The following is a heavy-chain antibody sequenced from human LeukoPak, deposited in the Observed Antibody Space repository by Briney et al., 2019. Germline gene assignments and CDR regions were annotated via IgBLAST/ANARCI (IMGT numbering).Heavy chain of an antibody. CDR1: VGSISSGNW. J-gene: IGHJ6*02. CDR2: IYHNGAH. D-gene: IGHD2-2*02. V-gene: IGHV4-4*02. CDR3: ATAPILRDEGGKHYKYGMDV. Sequence: PSETLSLTCAVSVGSISSGNWWTWVGQSPGKGLEWIGEIYHNGAHNYNPSPKSRVTLAADPVKNRFSPKSTFFTAAAPALIYLATAPILRDEGGKHYKYGMDVWGQGNTVIVSS.